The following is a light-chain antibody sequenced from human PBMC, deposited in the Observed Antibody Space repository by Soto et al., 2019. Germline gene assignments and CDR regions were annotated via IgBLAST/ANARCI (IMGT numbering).Light chain of an antibody. CDR1: QGIRRD. CDR2: AVS. V-gene: IGKV1-17*01. J-gene: IGKJ4*01. CDR3: LQHKSYPLT. Sequence: DIQMTQSPSSLSAPVGGRVTITCRSSQGIRRDLGWYQQKPGKAPTRLIYAVSSLHSGVPSRFSGSGSGTEITLTISSLQPEDSATYYCLQHKSYPLTFGGGTNVEIK.